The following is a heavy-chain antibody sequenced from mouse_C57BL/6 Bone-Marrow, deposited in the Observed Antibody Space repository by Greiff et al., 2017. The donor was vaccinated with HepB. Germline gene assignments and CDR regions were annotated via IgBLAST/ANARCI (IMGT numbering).Heavy chain of an antibody. Sequence: VQLQQSGPGLVQPSQSLSITCTVSGFSLTSYGVHWVRQSPGKGLEWLGVIWSGGSTDYNAAFISRLSISKDNSKSQVFFKMNSLQADDTAIYYCARNGGITTVVAHYFDYWGQGTTLTVSS. CDR2: IWSGGST. CDR1: GFSLTSYG. J-gene: IGHJ2*01. D-gene: IGHD1-1*01. V-gene: IGHV2-2*01. CDR3: ARNGGITTVVAHYFDY.